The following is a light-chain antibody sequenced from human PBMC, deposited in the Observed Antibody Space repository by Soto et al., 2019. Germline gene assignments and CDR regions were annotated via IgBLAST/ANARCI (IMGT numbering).Light chain of an antibody. V-gene: IGLV1-44*01. Sequence: QAVVTQSPSASGTPGQTITISCSGSSSNIGSNIVNWYQQFPGTAPRLLIYSNNQRPSGVPDRFSGSKSGTSASLAISGLQSEDEADYYCEAWDDSLNGVLFGGGTKLTV. CDR3: EAWDDSLNGVL. CDR2: SNN. J-gene: IGLJ2*01. CDR1: SSNIGSNI.